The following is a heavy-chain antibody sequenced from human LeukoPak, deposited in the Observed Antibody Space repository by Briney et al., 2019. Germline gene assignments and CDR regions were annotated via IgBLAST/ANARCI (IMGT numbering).Heavy chain of an antibody. CDR1: GGSINNYY. J-gene: IGHJ4*02. D-gene: IGHD3-22*01. CDR2: IYYTGST. CDR3: ARLSSGSNPPFDY. Sequence: SETLSLTCTVSGGSINNYYWSWVRQTPGKGLECIGYIYYTGSTNYNPSLKSRITMSVDTSTNQFSLKLSSVTAADTAVYYCARLSSGSNPPFDYWGQETLVTVSS. V-gene: IGHV4-59*08.